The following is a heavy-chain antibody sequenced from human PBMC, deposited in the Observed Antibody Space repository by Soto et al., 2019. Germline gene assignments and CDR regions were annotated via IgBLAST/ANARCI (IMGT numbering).Heavy chain of an antibody. CDR2: ISGSGNYT. CDR1: GFTFSTYS. D-gene: IGHD4-4*01. Sequence: GGSLRLSCAASGFTFSTYSMNWVRQAPGKGLEWVSSISGSGNYTYYADFLRGRFTISRDNAKTSLYLQMNSLRAEDTAVYYCAREGINNYNEYYFDSWGQGTVVTVSS. CDR3: AREGINNYNEYYFDS. V-gene: IGHV3-21*01. J-gene: IGHJ4*02.